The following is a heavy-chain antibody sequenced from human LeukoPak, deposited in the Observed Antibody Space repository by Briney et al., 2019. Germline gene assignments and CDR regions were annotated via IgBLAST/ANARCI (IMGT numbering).Heavy chain of an antibody. CDR3: AKDGGEYNYGYSDFDY. Sequence: PGGSLRLSCAASGFTFSSYAMTWVRQAPGKGLERVSAISGSGGSTYYADSVKGRFTISRDNSKNTLYLQMNSLRAEDTAVYYCAKDGGEYNYGYSDFDYWGQGTLVTVSS. V-gene: IGHV3-23*01. D-gene: IGHD5-18*01. CDR2: ISGSGGST. J-gene: IGHJ4*02. CDR1: GFTFSSYA.